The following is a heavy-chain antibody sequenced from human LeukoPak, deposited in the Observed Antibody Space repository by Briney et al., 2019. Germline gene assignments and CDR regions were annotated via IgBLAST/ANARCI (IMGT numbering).Heavy chain of an antibody. J-gene: IGHJ4*02. CDR3: ATKQWLAPPPDS. Sequence: GGSLRLSCAASGFTFSKYWMLWVRQAPGKGQESVSRINTDGTVTTYADSVKGRFTVSRDNVDNTMFLQMNSVRDEDTAVYYCATKQWLAPPPDSWGQGTPVTVSS. CDR1: GFTFSKYW. D-gene: IGHD6-19*01. CDR2: INTDGTVT. V-gene: IGHV3-74*01.